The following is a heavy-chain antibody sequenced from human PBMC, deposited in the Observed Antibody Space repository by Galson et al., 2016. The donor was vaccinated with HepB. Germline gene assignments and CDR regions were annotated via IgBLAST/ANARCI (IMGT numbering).Heavy chain of an antibody. CDR3: ARVARTYYNYYYGMDV. CDR2: ISGYNGNT. V-gene: IGHV1-18*01. CDR1: GYTFTSYS. J-gene: IGHJ6*02. Sequence: SVKVSCKASGYTFTSYSIIWVRQAPGQGLEWMGWISGYNGNTNYAQNLQGRVTMTTDTSTSTAYMELRRLISDNSAVYYCARVARTYYNYYYGMDVWGQGTTVTVSS. D-gene: IGHD6-6*01.